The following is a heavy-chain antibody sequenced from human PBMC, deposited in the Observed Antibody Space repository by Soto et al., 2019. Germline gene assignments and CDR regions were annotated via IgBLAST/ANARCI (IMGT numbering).Heavy chain of an antibody. CDR1: VFTFSSYE. D-gene: IGHD2-15*01. J-gene: IGHJ5*02. Sequence: PWWSLRLSCSASVFTFSSYEMNWFRQAPGKGLEWVSYISSSGSTIYYADSVKGRFTISRDNAKNSLYLQMNSLRAEDTAVYYCARGRDIVVVVAATPGWFDPWGQGTLVTVSS. V-gene: IGHV3-48*03. CDR2: ISSSGSTI. CDR3: ARGRDIVVVVAATPGWFDP.